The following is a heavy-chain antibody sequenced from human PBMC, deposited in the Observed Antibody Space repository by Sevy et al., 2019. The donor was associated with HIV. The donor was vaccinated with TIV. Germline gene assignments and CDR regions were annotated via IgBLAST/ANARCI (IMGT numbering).Heavy chain of an antibody. CDR1: GNIFTNYW. V-gene: IGHV5-51*01. D-gene: IGHD6-19*01. CDR2: IYPGDSDT. J-gene: IGHJ4*02. CDR3: ARRQDSSTSHPFDY. Sequence: GESLKSSCQGSGNIFTNYWIGWVRQMPGKGLEWLGIIYPGDSDTKYSPSFQGQVTISVDKTINTAYLQWRSSKASDTAVYYCARRQDSSTSHPFDYWGQGPLVTVSS.